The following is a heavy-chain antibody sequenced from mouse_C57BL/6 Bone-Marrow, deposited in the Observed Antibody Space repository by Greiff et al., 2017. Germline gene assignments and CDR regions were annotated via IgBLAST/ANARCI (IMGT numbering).Heavy chain of an antibody. V-gene: IGHV5-12*01. CDR2: ISNGGGST. CDR1: GFTFSDYY. Sequence: EVKVEESGGGLVQPGGSLKLSCAASGFTFSDYYMYWVRQTPEKRLEWVAYISNGGGSTYYPDTVKGRFTISRDNAKNTLYLQMSRLKSEDTAMYYCARQLIYGSSYGFADWGQGTLVTVSA. J-gene: IGHJ3*01. D-gene: IGHD1-1*01. CDR3: ARQLIYGSSYGFAD.